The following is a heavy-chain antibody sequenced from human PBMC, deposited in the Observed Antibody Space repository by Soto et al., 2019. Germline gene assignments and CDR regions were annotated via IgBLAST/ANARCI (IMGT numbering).Heavy chain of an antibody. J-gene: IGHJ6*02. CDR2: IRSKAYGGTT. D-gene: IGHD3-3*01. Sequence: GESLRLSCTASGFTFGDYAMSWFRQAPGKGLEWVGFIRSKAYGGTTEYAASVKGRFTISRDDSKSIAYLQMNSLKTEDTAVYYCTRARITIFGVVTTYYYGMDVWGQGTTVTGLL. CDR1: GFTFGDYA. V-gene: IGHV3-49*03. CDR3: TRARITIFGVVTTYYYGMDV.